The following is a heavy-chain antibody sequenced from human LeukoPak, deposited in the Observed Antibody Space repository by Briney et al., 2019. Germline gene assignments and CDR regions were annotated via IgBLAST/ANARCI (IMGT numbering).Heavy chain of an antibody. Sequence: PGGSLRLSCEASGFTFSGYWMSWVRQAPGRGLEWVADINGDGTTIYYVDSVKGRFTMSRDNAKNSVSLQLNTLRGGDTAVYYCARWIHVSKTWFLDYWGQGTLVTVSS. CDR3: ARWIHVSKTWFLDY. J-gene: IGHJ4*02. V-gene: IGHV3-7*05. CDR2: INGDGTTI. D-gene: IGHD3-10*01. CDR1: GFTFSGYW.